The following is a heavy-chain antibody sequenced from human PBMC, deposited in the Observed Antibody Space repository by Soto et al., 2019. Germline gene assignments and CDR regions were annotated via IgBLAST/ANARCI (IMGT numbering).Heavy chain of an antibody. V-gene: IGHV1-69*08. Sequence: QVQLVQSGAEVKKPGSSVKVSCKASGGTFSSYTISWVRQAPGQGLEWMGRIIPILGIANYAQKFQGRVTITADKSTSTAYMEVSSLRSEDTAVYYCARDETYGSGSYSDYWGQGTLVTVSS. CDR3: ARDETYGSGSYSDY. D-gene: IGHD3-10*01. J-gene: IGHJ4*02. CDR1: GGTFSSYT. CDR2: IIPILGIA.